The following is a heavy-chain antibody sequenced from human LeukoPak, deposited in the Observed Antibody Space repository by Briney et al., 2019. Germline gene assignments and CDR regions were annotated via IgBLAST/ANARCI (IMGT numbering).Heavy chain of an antibody. V-gene: IGHV3-30*18. Sequence: GGSLRLSCAASGFTFSSYGMHWVRQAPGKGLEWVAVISYDGSNKYYADSVKGRFTISRDNSKNTLYLQMNSLRAEDTAVYYCAKDGGSRSWYYFDYWGQGTLVTVSS. CDR3: AKDGGSRSWYYFDY. D-gene: IGHD6-13*01. J-gene: IGHJ4*02. CDR2: ISYDGSNK. CDR1: GFTFSSYG.